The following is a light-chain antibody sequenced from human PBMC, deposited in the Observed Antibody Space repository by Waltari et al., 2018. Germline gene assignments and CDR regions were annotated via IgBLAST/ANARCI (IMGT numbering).Light chain of an antibody. Sequence: DIVMTQSPDSLVVSLGERATINCKSSQNILYTSNNKNYLAWYQQKPGQPPKRLIFWASTRESGVPYRFSGSGSGTDFTLTISGLQAEDVAVYYCQQYFTTPLTFGGGTKVEI. V-gene: IGKV4-1*01. CDR2: WAS. J-gene: IGKJ4*01. CDR3: QQYFTTPLT. CDR1: QNILYTSNNKNY.